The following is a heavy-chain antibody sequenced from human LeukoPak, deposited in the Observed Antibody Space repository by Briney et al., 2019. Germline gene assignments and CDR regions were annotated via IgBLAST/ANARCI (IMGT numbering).Heavy chain of an antibody. J-gene: IGHJ4*02. CDR3: AGVNYWNYPF. Sequence: GGSLRLSCAASGFTFSDYYMTWIRQTPGKGLEWISYISDTARTKSYADSVKGRFTISRDNAKNSLYLQMNSLRVEDTAIYYCAGVNYWNYPFWGQGTLVTVSS. CDR1: GFTFSDYY. CDR2: ISDTARTK. D-gene: IGHD1-7*01. V-gene: IGHV3-11*04.